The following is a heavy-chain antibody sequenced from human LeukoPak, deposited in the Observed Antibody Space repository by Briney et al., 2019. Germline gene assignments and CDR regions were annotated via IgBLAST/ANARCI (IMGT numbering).Heavy chain of an antibody. D-gene: IGHD3-16*01. CDR1: RFTFSSYS. J-gene: IGHJ6*03. Sequence: GGSLRLSRAASRFTFSSYSMNWVRQAPGKGLEWVSGITWNSDNIEYADSVKGRFTISRDNAKNSLYLQMNSLRAEDMALYYCAKGGGGRLIYYYYMDVWGKGTTVTVSS. V-gene: IGHV3-9*03. CDR3: AKGGGGRLIYYYYMDV. CDR2: ITWNSDNI.